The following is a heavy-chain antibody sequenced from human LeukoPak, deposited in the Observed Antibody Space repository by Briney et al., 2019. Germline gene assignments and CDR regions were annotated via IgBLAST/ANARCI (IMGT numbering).Heavy chain of an antibody. Sequence: ASVKVSCKASGYTFTGYYMHWVRQAPGQGLEWMGWINLDSGGTYYAQKFQGRVTITADESTSTAYMELSSLRSEDTAVYYCARDGSRSQFIVGATTSWFDPWGQGTLVTVSS. D-gene: IGHD1-26*01. CDR1: GYTFTGYY. CDR3: ARDGSRSQFIVGATTSWFDP. V-gene: IGHV1-2*02. J-gene: IGHJ5*02. CDR2: INLDSGGT.